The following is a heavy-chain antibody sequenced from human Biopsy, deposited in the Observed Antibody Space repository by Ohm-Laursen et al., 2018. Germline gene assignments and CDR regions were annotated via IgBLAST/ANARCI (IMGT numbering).Heavy chain of an antibody. D-gene: IGHD1-26*01. CDR3: ARARGSGRLRYHFDY. Sequence: SLRLSCTASGFTFSTYWMTWVRQAPGKGLEWVANIKRDGSQSNHADSVKGRFTISRDNGKNSLYLQMNSLRAEDTAVYYCARARGSGRLRYHFDYWGQGTLVTVSS. CDR2: IKRDGSQS. V-gene: IGHV3-7*01. J-gene: IGHJ4*02. CDR1: GFTFSTYW.